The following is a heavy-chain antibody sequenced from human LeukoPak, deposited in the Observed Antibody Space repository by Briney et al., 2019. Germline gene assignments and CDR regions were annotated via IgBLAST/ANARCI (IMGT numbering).Heavy chain of an antibody. CDR3: ARILA. CDR1: AFTFSRYW. J-gene: IGHJ5*02. CDR2: IKPDGSEK. Sequence: GGSLRLSCAASAFTFSRYWMSWVRQTPGKGLEWVANIKPDGSEKYYVDSVKGRFTISRDNAKNSLYLQMDSLRAEDTAVYYCARILAWGQGTLVTVSS. V-gene: IGHV3-7*03. D-gene: IGHD2-15*01.